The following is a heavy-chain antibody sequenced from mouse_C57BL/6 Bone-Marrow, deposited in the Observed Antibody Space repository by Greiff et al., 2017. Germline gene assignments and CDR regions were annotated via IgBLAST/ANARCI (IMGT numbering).Heavy chain of an antibody. CDR3: ARDPWFAY. V-gene: IGHV5-4*01. CDR1: GFTFSSYA. Sequence: EVLLVESGGGLVKPGGSLTLSCAASGFTFSSYAMSWVRQTPEKRLEWVATISDGGSYTYYPDNVKGRFTISRDNAKNNLYLQMSHLKSEDTAMYYCARDPWFAYWGQGTLVTVSA. CDR2: ISDGGSYT. J-gene: IGHJ3*01.